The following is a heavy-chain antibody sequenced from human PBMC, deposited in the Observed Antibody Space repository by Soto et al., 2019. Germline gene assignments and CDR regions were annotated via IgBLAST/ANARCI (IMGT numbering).Heavy chain of an antibody. Sequence: GSMRLSCEASGFTVSGKYMNWVRQATWKGMEWVSVIYKNGDTFYADSVKGRFTISRDTFKNTLYLQMNSLRAEDTAVYFCARDLDHCGGDCYSFDYWGQGILVTVSS. V-gene: IGHV3-53*01. CDR2: IYKNGDT. CDR3: ARDLDHCGGDCYSFDY. D-gene: IGHD2-21*02. CDR1: GFTVSGKY. J-gene: IGHJ4*02.